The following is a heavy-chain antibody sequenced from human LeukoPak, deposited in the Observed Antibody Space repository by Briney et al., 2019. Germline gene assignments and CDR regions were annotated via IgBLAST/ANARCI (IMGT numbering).Heavy chain of an antibody. Sequence: SVKVSCKASGGTFSSYAISWERQAPGQGLEWMGGIIPIFGTANYAQKFQGRVTITADESTSTAYMELSSLRSEDTAVYYCARDGNATYYYGSGSYYNLPTLDYWGQGTLVTVSS. CDR3: ARDGNATYYYGSGSYYNLPTLDY. CDR1: GGTFSSYA. J-gene: IGHJ4*02. D-gene: IGHD3-10*01. V-gene: IGHV1-69*01. CDR2: IIPIFGTA.